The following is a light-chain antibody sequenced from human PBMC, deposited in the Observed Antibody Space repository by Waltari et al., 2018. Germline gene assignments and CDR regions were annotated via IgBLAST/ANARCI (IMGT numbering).Light chain of an antibody. Sequence: EIAMTQSPATLSVSPGERATLSCRTSQSVNSNLAWYQHRPGQPPRLLIYGGCTRAPGIPGRFRGSGSGTEFTLTISRLQSEDFAVYYCQQYDNWLPYTFGQGTKVDMK. J-gene: IGKJ2*01. V-gene: IGKV3-15*01. CDR2: GGC. CDR1: QSVNSN. CDR3: QQYDNWLPYT.